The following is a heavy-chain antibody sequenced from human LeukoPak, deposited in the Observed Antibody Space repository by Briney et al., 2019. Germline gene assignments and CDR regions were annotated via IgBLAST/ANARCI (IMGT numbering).Heavy chain of an antibody. J-gene: IGHJ4*02. CDR2: IYYSGST. CDR3: ARHRLGYSYGPFDS. CDR1: GGSFSGYY. Sequence: SETLSLTCAVYGGSFSGYYWSWIRQPPGKGLEWIGYIYYSGSTNYNPSLKSRITISLDTSKNQFSLKLSSVTAADTAVYYCARHRLGYSYGPFDSWGQGTLVTVSS. D-gene: IGHD5-18*01. V-gene: IGHV4-59*08.